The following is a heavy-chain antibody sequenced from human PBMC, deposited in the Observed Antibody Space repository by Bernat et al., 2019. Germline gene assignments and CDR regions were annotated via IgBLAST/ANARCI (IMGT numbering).Heavy chain of an antibody. CDR2: IRSKPNNYAT. V-gene: IGHV3-73*02. CDR1: GFTFSGSA. D-gene: IGHD3-10*01. J-gene: IGHJ4*02. Sequence: EVQLVESGGGLVQPGGSLKLSCAASGFTFSGSAMHWVRQASGKGLEWVGRIRSKPNNYATALVGSVKGKVTIPRDDSKNTGYLQMNSLKTEDTAVYYWLGETKGGDFWGQGTLVTVSS. CDR3: LGETKGGDF.